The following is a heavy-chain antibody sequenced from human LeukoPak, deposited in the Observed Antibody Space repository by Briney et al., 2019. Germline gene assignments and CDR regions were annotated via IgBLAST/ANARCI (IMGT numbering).Heavy chain of an antibody. CDR2: INPNSGGT. CDR1: GYTFTGYY. V-gene: IGHV1-2*02. D-gene: IGHD3-22*01. J-gene: IGHJ4*02. CDR3: ARADGYYDSSGYYYFLDY. Sequence: GASVKVSCKASGYTFTGYYMHWVRQAPGQGLEWMGWINPNSGGTNYAQKFQGRVTMTRDTSISTAYMELSRLRSDDTAVYYCARADGYYDSSGYYYFLDYWGQGTLVTVSS.